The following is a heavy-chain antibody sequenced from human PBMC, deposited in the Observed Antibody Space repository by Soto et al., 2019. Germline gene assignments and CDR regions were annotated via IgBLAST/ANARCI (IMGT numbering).Heavy chain of an antibody. CDR3: ARAKSCSAGSCYDLDY. D-gene: IGHD2-15*01. CDR2: ISAYNGNT. CDR1: GYTFTNYG. V-gene: IGHV1-18*01. J-gene: IGHJ4*02. Sequence: ASVKVSCKASGYTFTNYGITWVRQAPGQGLEWMGWISAYNGNTNYAQKLQGRVTMTTDTSTSTAYMELRSLRSDDTAVYYCARAKSCSAGSCYDLDYWGQGTLVTVSS.